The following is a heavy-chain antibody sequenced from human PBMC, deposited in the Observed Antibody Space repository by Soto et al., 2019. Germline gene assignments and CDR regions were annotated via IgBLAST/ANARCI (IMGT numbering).Heavy chain of an antibody. CDR2: ISGSGGST. CDR1: GFTFSSYA. Sequence: GGSLRLSCAASGFTFSSYAMSWVRQAPGKGLEWVSAISGSGGSTYYADSVKGRFTISRDNSKNTLYLQMNRQRAEDTAVYYCAGDSSGYYLDAFDIWGQGTMVTVSS. D-gene: IGHD3-22*01. V-gene: IGHV3-23*01. J-gene: IGHJ3*02. CDR3: AGDSSGYYLDAFDI.